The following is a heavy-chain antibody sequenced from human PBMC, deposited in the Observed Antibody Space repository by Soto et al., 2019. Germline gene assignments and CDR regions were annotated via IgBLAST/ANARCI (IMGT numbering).Heavy chain of an antibody. J-gene: IGHJ6*02. V-gene: IGHV4-34*01. CDR1: GGSFSGYY. D-gene: IGHD6-19*01. Sequence: PSETLSLTCAVYGGSFSGYYWSWIRQPPGKGLEWIGEINHSGSTNYNPSLKSRVTISVDTSKNQFSLKLSSVTAADTAVYYCARHSSGWGHYYYYGMDVWGQGTTVTVSS. CDR3: ARHSSGWGHYYYYGMDV. CDR2: INHSGST.